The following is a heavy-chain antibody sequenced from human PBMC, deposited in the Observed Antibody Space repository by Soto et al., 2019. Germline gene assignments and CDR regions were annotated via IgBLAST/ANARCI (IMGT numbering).Heavy chain of an antibody. CDR3: ARDRYYDFWSGYGVYYYYGMDV. Sequence: KPGRSLRLSCAASGFTFSIYSMNWVRHAPGKGLEWVSSISSSSSYIYYADSVKGRFTISRDNAKNSLYLQMNSLRAEDTAVYYCARDRYYDFWSGYGVYYYYGMDVWGQGTTVTVSS. D-gene: IGHD3-3*01. V-gene: IGHV3-21*01. CDR2: ISSSSSYI. CDR1: GFTFSIYS. J-gene: IGHJ6*02.